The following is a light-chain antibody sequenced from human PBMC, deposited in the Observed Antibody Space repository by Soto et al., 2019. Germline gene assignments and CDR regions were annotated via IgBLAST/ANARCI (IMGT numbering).Light chain of an antibody. CDR2: DAS. Sequence: DIQLTQSPSTLSASVGDRVTITCRASQSINTWLAWYQQEPGKAPKLLIHDASSLESGVRSRFSGSGSVTEFTLTISSLQPDDLGTYYCQQYNTNSPWTFGQGTKVEIK. CDR1: QSINTW. J-gene: IGKJ1*01. V-gene: IGKV1-5*01. CDR3: QQYNTNSPWT.